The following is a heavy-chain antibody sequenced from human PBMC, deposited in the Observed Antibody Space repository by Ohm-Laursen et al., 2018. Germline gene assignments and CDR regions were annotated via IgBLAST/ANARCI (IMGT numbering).Heavy chain of an antibody. Sequence: SLRLSCAASGFSFSSYWMNWVRQAPGKGLEWVANIKQDESEKYYVDSVKGRFTISRDNAKNSLYLHMSSLRAEDTAVYYCAREGITAAVDYWGQGTLVTVSS. CDR3: AREGITAAVDY. CDR2: IKQDESEK. J-gene: IGHJ4*02. CDR1: GFSFSSYW. V-gene: IGHV3-7*01. D-gene: IGHD6-13*01.